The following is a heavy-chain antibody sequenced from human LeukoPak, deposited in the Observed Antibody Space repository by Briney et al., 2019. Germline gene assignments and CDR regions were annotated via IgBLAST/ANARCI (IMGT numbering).Heavy chain of an antibody. J-gene: IGHJ4*02. CDR1: GYTFVSYG. CDR2: ISAYNGNT. CDR3: VREDVRGQNY. V-gene: IGHV1-18*01. Sequence: GASVKVSCKASGYTFVSYGISWVRQAPGQGLEWMGWISAYNGNTNYAERLQDRVTLTTDTSTSTAYMELRSLRADDTAVYYCVREDVRGQNYWGQGTLVIVSS.